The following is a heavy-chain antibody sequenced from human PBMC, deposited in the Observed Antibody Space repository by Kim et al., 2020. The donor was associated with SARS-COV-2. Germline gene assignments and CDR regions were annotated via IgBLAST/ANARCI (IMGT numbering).Heavy chain of an antibody. CDR3: ATRTLGSGWPLELPQYYFDY. Sequence: ASVKVSCKVSGYTLTELSMHWVRQAPGKGLEWMGGFDPEDGETIYAQKFQGRVTMTEDTSTDTAYMELSSLRSEDTAVYYCATRTLGSGWPLELPQYYFDYWGQGTLVTVSS. CDR2: FDPEDGET. CDR1: GYTLTELS. D-gene: IGHD6-19*01. J-gene: IGHJ4*02. V-gene: IGHV1-24*01.